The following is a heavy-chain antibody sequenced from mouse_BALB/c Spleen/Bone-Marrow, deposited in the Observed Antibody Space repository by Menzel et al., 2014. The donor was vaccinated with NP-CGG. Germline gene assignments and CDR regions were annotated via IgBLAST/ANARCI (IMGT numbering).Heavy chain of an antibody. V-gene: IGHV1-69*02. Sequence: SGAELVKPGASVKLSCKASGYTFTSYWMHWVKQRPGQGLEWIGEIDPSDSYTNYNQKFKGKATLTLDKSSSTAYMQLSSLTSEDSAVYYCAITTVVATGDYWGQGTTLTVSS. D-gene: IGHD1-1*01. CDR3: AITTVVATGDY. J-gene: IGHJ2*01. CDR2: IDPSDSYT. CDR1: GYTFTSYW.